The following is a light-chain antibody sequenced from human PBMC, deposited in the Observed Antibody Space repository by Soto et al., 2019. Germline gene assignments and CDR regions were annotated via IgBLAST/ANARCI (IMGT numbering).Light chain of an antibody. CDR1: HNILYSSDTKTY. CDR3: QQYYSSPPT. V-gene: IGKV4-1*01. J-gene: IGKJ1*01. CDR2: WAS. Sequence: DIVLTQSPDSLAVSLGERATINCKSSHNILYSSDTKTYLSWYQQRPGQPPKLLFYWASTRETGVPVRFIGSGSGTHFTLTITSLQADDGAIYYFQQYYSSPPTFGQGTKVEI.